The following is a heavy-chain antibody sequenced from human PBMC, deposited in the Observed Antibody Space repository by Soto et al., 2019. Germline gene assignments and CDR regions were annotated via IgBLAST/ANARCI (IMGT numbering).Heavy chain of an antibody. CDR3: VGDHVVTAHYYGMDV. D-gene: IGHD2-15*01. CDR2: IFYSGTT. CDR1: GGPISNDGYY. J-gene: IGHJ6*02. V-gene: IGHV4-31*01. Sequence: QVQLQESGPGLVKPSQTLSLICTVSGGPISNDGYYWSWIRQHPGKGLEWIGYIFYSGTTYYNPYLKSPIPLSXAXSXXQSSLKLHSLTAADTAVYYCVGDHVVTAHYYGMDVWGQGTTVTISS.